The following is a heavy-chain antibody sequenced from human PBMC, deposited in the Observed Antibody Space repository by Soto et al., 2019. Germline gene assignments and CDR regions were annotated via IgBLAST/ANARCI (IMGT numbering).Heavy chain of an antibody. Sequence: QVQLQESGPGLVKPSETLSLTCTVSGGSISSYYWSWIRQPPGKGLEWIGYIYYSGSTNYNPSLKSRVTISVDTSKNQFSLKLSSVTAADTAVYYCVRRYDGTFDYWGQGTLVTVSS. CDR1: GGSISSYY. J-gene: IGHJ4*02. CDR3: VRRYDGTFDY. D-gene: IGHD3-10*01. V-gene: IGHV4-59*08. CDR2: IYYSGST.